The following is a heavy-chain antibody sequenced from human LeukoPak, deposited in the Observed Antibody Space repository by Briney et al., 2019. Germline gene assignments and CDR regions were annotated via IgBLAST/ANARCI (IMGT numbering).Heavy chain of an antibody. Sequence: GASVKVSCKASGGTFSSYAISWVRQAPGKGLESVSGMSASGSHTHSADFVKGRFTISRDNFKNTLYLQMNGLRVEDTAVYYCAKVRSGNNYYFDYWGQGTLVTVSS. CDR1: GGTFSSYA. CDR3: AKVRSGNNYYFDY. J-gene: IGHJ4*02. CDR2: MSASGSHT. V-gene: IGHV3-23*01. D-gene: IGHD1/OR15-1a*01.